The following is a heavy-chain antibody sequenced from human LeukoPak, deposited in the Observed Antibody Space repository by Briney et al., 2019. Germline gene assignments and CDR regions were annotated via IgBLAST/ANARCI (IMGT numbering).Heavy chain of an antibody. D-gene: IGHD6-13*01. CDR2: IRYDGSNK. V-gene: IGHV3-30*02. Sequence: GGSPRLSCAASGFTFSSYGMHWVRQAPGKGLEWVAFIRYDGSNKYYADSVKGRFTISRDNSKNTLYLQMNSLRAEDTAVYYCAKVQYSSSWYGIDYWGQGTLVTVSS. J-gene: IGHJ4*02. CDR1: GFTFSSYG. CDR3: AKVQYSSSWYGIDY.